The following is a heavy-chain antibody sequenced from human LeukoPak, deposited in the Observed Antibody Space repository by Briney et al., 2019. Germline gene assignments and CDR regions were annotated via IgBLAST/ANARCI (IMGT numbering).Heavy chain of an antibody. J-gene: IGHJ4*02. CDR2: SRNKDHRYST. CDR1: GFSLSDHY. D-gene: IGHD4-23*01. Sequence: GGSLRLSCAVSGFSLSDHYMDWVRQAPGKGLEWVGRSRNKDHRYSTEYAASVNGRFSISGDNSKNSLYLQMNSLKTEDTAVYYCVRGHSGFDFWGQGTLVTVSS. CDR3: VRGHSGFDF. V-gene: IGHV3-72*01.